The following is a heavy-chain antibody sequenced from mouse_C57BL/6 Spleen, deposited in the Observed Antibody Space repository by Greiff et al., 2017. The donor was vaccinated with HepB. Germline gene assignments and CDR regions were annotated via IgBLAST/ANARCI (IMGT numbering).Heavy chain of an antibody. CDR3: AITVVAPYYFDY. J-gene: IGHJ2*01. Sequence: VQLQESGPELVKPGASVKISCKASGYAFSSSWMNWVKQRPGKGLEWIGRIYPGDGDTNYNGKFKGKATLTADKSSSTAYMQLSSLTSEDSAVYFCAITVVAPYYFDYWGQGTTLTVSS. CDR1: GYAFSSSW. CDR2: IYPGDGDT. D-gene: IGHD1-1*01. V-gene: IGHV1-82*01.